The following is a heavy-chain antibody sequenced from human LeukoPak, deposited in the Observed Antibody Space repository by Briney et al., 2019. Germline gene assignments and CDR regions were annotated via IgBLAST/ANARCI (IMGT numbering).Heavy chain of an antibody. CDR1: GGSISSSSYY. Sequence: SETLSLACTVSGGSISSSSYYWGWIRQPPGKGLEWIGSIYYSGSTYYNPSLKSRVTISVDTSKNQFSLKLSSVTAADTAVYYCARRARASYFDYWGQGTLVTVSS. V-gene: IGHV4-39*07. CDR3: ARRARASYFDY. CDR2: IYYSGST. J-gene: IGHJ4*02.